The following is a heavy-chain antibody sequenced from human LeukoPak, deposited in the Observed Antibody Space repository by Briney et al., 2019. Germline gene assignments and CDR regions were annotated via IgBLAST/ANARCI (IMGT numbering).Heavy chain of an antibody. Sequence: GGSLRLFCAASGFTFSSYAMSWVRQAPGKGLEWVSSISGSGGTTHYADSAKGRFTISRDKPKNTLYLQMNSLRAGDTALYYCAKSHYNLGNWSPFDPWGQGTLVTVSS. CDR3: AKSHYNLGNWSPFDP. D-gene: IGHD3-16*01. J-gene: IGHJ5*02. V-gene: IGHV3-23*01. CDR2: ISGSGGTT. CDR1: GFTFSSYA.